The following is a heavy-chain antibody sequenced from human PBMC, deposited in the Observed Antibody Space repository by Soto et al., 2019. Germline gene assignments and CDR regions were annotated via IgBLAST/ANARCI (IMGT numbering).Heavy chain of an antibody. D-gene: IGHD1-26*01. CDR1: GFTFSSYG. V-gene: IGHV3-30*18. Sequence: GGSLRLSCAASGFTFSSYGMHWVRQAPGKGLEWVAVISYDGSNKYYADSVKGRFTISRDNSKNTLYLQMNSLRAEDTAVYYCAKDQHYSFDYWGQGSLVTVSS. J-gene: IGHJ4*02. CDR3: AKDQHYSFDY. CDR2: ISYDGSNK.